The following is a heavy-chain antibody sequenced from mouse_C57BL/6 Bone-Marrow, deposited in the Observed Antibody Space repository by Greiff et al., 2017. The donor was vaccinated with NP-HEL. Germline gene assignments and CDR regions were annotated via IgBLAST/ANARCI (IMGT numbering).Heavy chain of an antibody. V-gene: IGHV1-7*01. D-gene: IGHD2-5*01. Sequence: LVESGAELAKPGASVKMSCKASGYTFTSYWMHWVKQRPGQGLEWIGYINPSSGYTKYNQKFKDKATLTADKSSSTAYMQLSSLTYEDSAVYYCAWSNEAWFAYWGQGTLVTVSA. CDR3: AWSNEAWFAY. CDR1: GYTFTSYW. J-gene: IGHJ3*01. CDR2: INPSSGYT.